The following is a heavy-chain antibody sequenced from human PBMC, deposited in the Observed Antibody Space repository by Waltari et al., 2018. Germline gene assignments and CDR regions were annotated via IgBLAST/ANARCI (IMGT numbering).Heavy chain of an antibody. Sequence: QVQLVQSGAEVKKPGSSVTVSCKASGGTFSSYAISWVRQAPGQGLEWMGGIITIFGTANYAQKFQGRVTITADESTSTAYMELSSLRSEDTAVYYCARGGGLQYPRWYFDLWGRGTLVTVSS. D-gene: IGHD4-4*01. CDR3: ARGGGLQYPRWYFDL. CDR1: GGTFSSYA. CDR2: IITIFGTA. V-gene: IGHV1-69*12. J-gene: IGHJ2*01.